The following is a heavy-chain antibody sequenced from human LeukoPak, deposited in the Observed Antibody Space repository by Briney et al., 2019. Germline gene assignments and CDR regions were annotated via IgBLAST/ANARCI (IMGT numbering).Heavy chain of an antibody. CDR2: ISFDGTYK. CDR3: AIPVWGVITRTPFDY. V-gene: IGHV3-30*03. J-gene: IGHJ4*02. D-gene: IGHD3-10*02. Sequence: GGSLRLSCAVSGFTFSSYGMHWVRQAPGKGLEWVAVISFDGTYKYYADSVKGRFTLSRDNSENTVSLQMNSLRAEDTAVYYCAIPVWGVITRTPFDYWGQGTLVSVSS. CDR1: GFTFSSYG.